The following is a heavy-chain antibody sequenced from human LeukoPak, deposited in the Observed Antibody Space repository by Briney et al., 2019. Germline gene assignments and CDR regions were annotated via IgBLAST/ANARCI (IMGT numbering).Heavy chain of an antibody. CDR1: GYSISSGYY. V-gene: IGHV4-38-2*01. D-gene: IGHD4-17*01. CDR3: ARGGWGLRPGIWYFDL. J-gene: IGHJ2*01. Sequence: SETLSLTCAVSGYSISSGYYWGWIRQPPGKGLEWIGRIYTSGSTNYNPSLKSRVTMSVDTSKNQFSLKLSSVTAADTAVYYCARGGWGLRPGIWYFDLWGRGTLVTVSS. CDR2: IYTSGST.